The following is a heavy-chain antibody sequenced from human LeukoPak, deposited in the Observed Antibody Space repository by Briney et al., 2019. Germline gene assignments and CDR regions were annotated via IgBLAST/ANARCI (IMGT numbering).Heavy chain of an antibody. V-gene: IGHV4-39*01. J-gene: IGHJ5*02. CDR3: ARQIPAGKVLRFLETRFDP. D-gene: IGHD3-3*01. Sequence: KPSETLSLTCTVSGGSISSSSYYWGWIRQPPGKGLEWIGSIYYSGSTYYNPSLKSRVTISVDTSKNQFSLKLSSVTAADTAVYYCARQIPAGKVLRFLETRFDPWGQGTLVTVSS. CDR2: IYYSGST. CDR1: GGSISSSSYY.